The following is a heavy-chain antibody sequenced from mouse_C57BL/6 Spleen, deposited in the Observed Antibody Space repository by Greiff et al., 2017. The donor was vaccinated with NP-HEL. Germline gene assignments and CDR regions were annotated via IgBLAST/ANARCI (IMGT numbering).Heavy chain of an antibody. J-gene: IGHJ2*01. Sequence: VQLQQSGAELVRPGASVTLSCTASGFNIKDDYMHWVKQRPEQGLEWIGWIDPENGDTEYASKFQGKATITADTSSNTAYLQLSSLTSEDTAVYYCTAYDGYSYFDYWGQGTTLTVSS. CDR2: IDPENGDT. CDR3: TAYDGYSYFDY. V-gene: IGHV14-4*01. CDR1: GFNIKDDY. D-gene: IGHD2-3*01.